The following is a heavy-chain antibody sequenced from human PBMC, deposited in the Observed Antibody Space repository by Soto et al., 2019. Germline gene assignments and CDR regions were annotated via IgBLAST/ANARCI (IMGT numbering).Heavy chain of an antibody. V-gene: IGHV1-18*01. CDR1: GYTFISYG. D-gene: IGHD5-12*01. J-gene: IGHJ3*02. CDR2: ISPYNGNT. CDR3: ARDQTKWLTDAFDI. Sequence: HVQLVQSGAEVKKPWASLKVSCKASGYTFISYGVSWVRQAPGQGLEWLGWISPYNGNTNYAQKFQGRITMTTDTSTSTVYMELRSLRTDDTAVYYCARDQTKWLTDAFDIWGQGTMVVVSS.